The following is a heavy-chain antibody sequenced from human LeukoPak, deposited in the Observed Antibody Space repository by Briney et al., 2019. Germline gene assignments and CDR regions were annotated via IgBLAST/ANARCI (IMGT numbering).Heavy chain of an antibody. D-gene: IGHD2-15*01. J-gene: IGHJ5*02. Sequence: GGSLRLSCAASGFTFSSYEMNWVRQAPGKGLEWVSYISSSGSTIYYADSVKGRFTISGDNAKNSLYLQMNSLRAEDTAVYYCAREGPYCSGGSCYKRNWFDPWGQGTLVTVSS. CDR2: ISSSGSTI. V-gene: IGHV3-48*03. CDR3: AREGPYCSGGSCYKRNWFDP. CDR1: GFTFSSYE.